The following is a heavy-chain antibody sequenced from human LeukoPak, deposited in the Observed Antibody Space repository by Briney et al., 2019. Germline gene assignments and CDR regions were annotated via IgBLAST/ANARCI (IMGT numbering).Heavy chain of an antibody. Sequence: PSETLSLTCAVSGGSISSGGYSWSWIRQPPGEGLEWIGYIYHSGSTYYNPSLKSRVTISVDRSKNQFSLKLSSVTAADTAVYYCARADSSGYYHFDYWGQGTLVTVSS. CDR1: GGSISSGGYS. J-gene: IGHJ4*02. CDR2: IYHSGST. V-gene: IGHV4-30-2*01. CDR3: ARADSSGYYHFDY. D-gene: IGHD3-22*01.